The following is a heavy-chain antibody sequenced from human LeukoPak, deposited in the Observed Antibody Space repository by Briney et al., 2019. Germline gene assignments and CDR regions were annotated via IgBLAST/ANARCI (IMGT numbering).Heavy chain of an antibody. CDR3: ARRATPHN. J-gene: IGHJ4*02. Sequence: GGSLRLSCAASGFTSSDYYMSWIRQALGKGLEWVSYISNSGSTIYYADSVKGRFTISRDNAKNSLYLQMNSLRAEDTAVYYCARRATPHNWGQGTLVTVSS. CDR1: GFTSSDYY. CDR2: ISNSGSTI. V-gene: IGHV3-11*04.